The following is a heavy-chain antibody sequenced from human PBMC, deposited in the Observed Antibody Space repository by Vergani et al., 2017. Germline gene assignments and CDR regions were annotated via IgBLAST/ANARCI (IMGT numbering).Heavy chain of an antibody. CDR1: GGSFTSYH. J-gene: IGHJ6*03. CDR2: IDHTGRP. D-gene: IGHD4-11*01. Sequence: QVQLQQWGGGLLKPSETLSLTCVVNGGSFTSYHWTWIRQSPGEGLDWVGDIDHTGRPDYNPSLKSRLTMSVDKSRNQFSLTLNSVTATDTAIYFCARVNTETNGQLYYYYYMDVWGQGTAVTVS. CDR3: ARVNTETNGQLYYYYYMDV. V-gene: IGHV4-34*01.